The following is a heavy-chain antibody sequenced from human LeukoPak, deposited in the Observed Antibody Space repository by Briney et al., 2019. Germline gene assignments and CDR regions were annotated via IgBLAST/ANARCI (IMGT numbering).Heavy chain of an antibody. J-gene: IGHJ4*02. D-gene: IGHD4-23*01. V-gene: IGHV4-34*01. CDR1: GDSISGYH. CDR3: ARDPGGYYFDS. Sequence: SETLSLTCGVYGDSISGYHWTYIRQPPGKGLKWIGEINRSGSTNYNPSLKSRVAISVDTSKNQFSLKLSSVTAADTAVYYCARDPGGYYFDSWGQGTLVSVSS. CDR2: INRSGST.